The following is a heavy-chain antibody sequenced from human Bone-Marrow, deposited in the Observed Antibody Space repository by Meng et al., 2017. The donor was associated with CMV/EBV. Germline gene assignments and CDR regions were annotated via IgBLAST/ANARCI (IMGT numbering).Heavy chain of an antibody. V-gene: IGHV3-23*01. J-gene: IGHJ3*02. D-gene: IGHD3-22*01. CDR1: GFTFSSYS. CDR3: ARDQNYYDSSGYYYDYDDAFDI. CDR2: ISGSGGST. Sequence: GGSLRLSYAASGFTFSSYSMNWVRQAPGKGLEWVSAISGSGGSTYYADSVKGRFTISRDNSKNTLYLQMNSLRAEDTAVYYCARDQNYYDSSGYYYDYDDAFDIWRQGTMVTVSS.